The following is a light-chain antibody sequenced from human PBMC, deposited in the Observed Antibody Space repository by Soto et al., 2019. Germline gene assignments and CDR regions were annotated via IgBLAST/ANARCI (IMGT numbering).Light chain of an antibody. CDR3: CSYAGTYTGV. Sequence: QSVLTRPRSVSVSPGQSVSISCTGTSSDVGRYSYVSWYQQHPGKAPKLMIYDVSERPSGVPDRFSGSKSGNTASLTISGLQAEDEADYYCCSYAGTYTGVFGTGTKVTVL. J-gene: IGLJ1*01. V-gene: IGLV2-11*01. CDR1: SSDVGRYSY. CDR2: DVS.